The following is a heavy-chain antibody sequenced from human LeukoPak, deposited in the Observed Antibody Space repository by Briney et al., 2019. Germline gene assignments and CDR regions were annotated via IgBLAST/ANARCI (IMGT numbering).Heavy chain of an antibody. D-gene: IGHD3-9*01. CDR2: IYHSGST. V-gene: IGHV4-30-2*01. J-gene: IGHJ3*02. CDR1: GFTFSSYA. Sequence: LRLSCAASGFTFSSYAMSWIRQPPGKGLEWIGYIYHSGSTYYNPSLKSRVTISVDRSKNQFSLKLSSVTAADTAVYYCARGWNILTGYSRGCAFDIWGQGTMVTVSS. CDR3: ARGWNILTGYSRGCAFDI.